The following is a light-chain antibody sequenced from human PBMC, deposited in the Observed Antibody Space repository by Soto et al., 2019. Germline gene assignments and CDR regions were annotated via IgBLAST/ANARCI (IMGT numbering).Light chain of an antibody. J-gene: IGLJ2*01. CDR3: LLYYGGAVV. CDR2: STS. V-gene: IGLV7-43*01. Sequence: QAVVTQEPSLTVSPGGTVTLTCASSTGAVTSGYYPTWFQQKPGQAPRALISSTSNKHSWTPDRVSGSLLGGKAALTLSGVQPEEEAEYYCLLYYGGAVVFGGGTKVTVL. CDR1: TGAVTSGYY.